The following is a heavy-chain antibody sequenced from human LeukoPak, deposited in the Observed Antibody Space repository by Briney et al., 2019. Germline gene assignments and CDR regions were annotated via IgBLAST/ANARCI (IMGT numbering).Heavy chain of an antibody. V-gene: IGHV1-69*13. CDR3: ARLGYCSSTSCSPEY. CDR1: GGTFSSYA. J-gene: IGHJ4*02. D-gene: IGHD2-2*01. CDR2: IIPIFGTA. Sequence: ASVKVSCKASGGTFSSYAISWVRQAPGQGLEWMVGIIPIFGTANYAQKFQGRVTITADESTSTAYMELSSLRSEDTAVYYCARLGYCSSTSCSPEYWGQGTLVTVSS.